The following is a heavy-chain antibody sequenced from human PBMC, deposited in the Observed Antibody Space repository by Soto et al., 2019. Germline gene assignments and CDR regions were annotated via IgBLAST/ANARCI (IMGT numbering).Heavy chain of an antibody. CDR2: ISSSSSYI. CDR3: ARDEYYYGMDV. CDR1: GFTFSSYS. V-gene: IGHV3-21*01. J-gene: IGHJ6*02. Sequence: EVQLVESGGGLVKPGGSLRLSCAASGFTFSSYSMNWVRQAPGKGLEWVSSISSSSSYIYYADSVKSRFTISRDNAKNSLYLRMNSLRAEDTAVYYCARDEYYYGMDVWGQGTTVTVSS.